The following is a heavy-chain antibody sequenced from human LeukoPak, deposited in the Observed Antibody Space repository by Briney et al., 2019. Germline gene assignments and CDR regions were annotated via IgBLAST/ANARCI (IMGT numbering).Heavy chain of an antibody. D-gene: IGHD2-2*02. V-gene: IGHV1-18*01. Sequence: ASVKPSSKAPGHRFTSHGVSWVRQAPGQGLEWMGWISAYNGNTNYAQKLQGRVTMTTDTSTSTAYMELRSLRSDDTAVYYGARDKRAPISPATDNLDYWGEGTLVTVSS. CDR3: ARDKRAPISPATDNLDY. J-gene: IGHJ4*02. CDR2: ISAYNGNT. CDR1: GHRFTSHG.